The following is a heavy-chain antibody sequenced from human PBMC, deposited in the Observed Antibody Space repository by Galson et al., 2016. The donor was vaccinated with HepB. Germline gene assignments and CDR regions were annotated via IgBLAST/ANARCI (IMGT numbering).Heavy chain of an antibody. CDR3: ARDSSYYDSSGYYYSGLDWYFGL. CDR2: MKQDGSEI. Sequence: SLRLSCAASGFIFSDYWLSWVRQAPGKGLEWVANMKQDGSEIYYVDSVKGRFTISRDNSKNTLYLQMNSLRAEDTAVYYCARDSSYYDSSGYYYSGLDWYFGLWGRGTLVTVSS. J-gene: IGHJ2*01. CDR1: GFIFSDYW. D-gene: IGHD3-22*01. V-gene: IGHV3-7*01.